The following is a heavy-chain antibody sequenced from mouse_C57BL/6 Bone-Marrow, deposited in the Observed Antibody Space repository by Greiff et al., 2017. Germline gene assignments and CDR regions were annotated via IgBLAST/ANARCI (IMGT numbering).Heavy chain of an antibody. J-gene: IGHJ4*01. D-gene: IGHD3-2*02. V-gene: IGHV1-81*01. CDR1: GYTFTSYG. CDR3: AREIDSSGYYAMDY. CDR2: IYPRSGNT. Sequence: QVHVKQSGAELARPGASVKLSCKASGYTFTSYGISWVKQRTGQGLEWIGEIYPRSGNTYYNEKFKGKATLTADKSSSTAYMELRSLTSEDSAVYFCAREIDSSGYYAMDYWGQGTSVTVSS.